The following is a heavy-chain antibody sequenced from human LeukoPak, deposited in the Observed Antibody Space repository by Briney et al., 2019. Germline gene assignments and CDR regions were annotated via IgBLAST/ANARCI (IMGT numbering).Heavy chain of an antibody. CDR3: AIDPNWGVDY. CDR1: GFTFSYYT. D-gene: IGHD7-27*01. Sequence: GGSLRLSCAASGFTFSYYTMYWVRQAPGRGLEWVSIIGISGGGIHYADSVKGRFTISRDNSKNMLYLQMNSLRAEDTAVYYCAIDPNWGVDYWGQGVLVTVSS. V-gene: IGHV3-23*01. J-gene: IGHJ4*02. CDR2: IGISGGGI.